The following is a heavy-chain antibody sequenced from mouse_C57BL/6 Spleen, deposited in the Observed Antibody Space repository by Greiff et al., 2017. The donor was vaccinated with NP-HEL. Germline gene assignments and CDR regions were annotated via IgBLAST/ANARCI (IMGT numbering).Heavy chain of an antibody. V-gene: IGHV5-16*01. CDR1: GFTFSDYY. CDR2: INYDDNGT. CDR3: ARRAGTYFDV. J-gene: IGHJ1*03. Sequence: EVQLVESEGGLVQPGSSMKLSCTASGFTFSDYYMAWVRQVPEKGLEWVANINYDDNGTYYLDSLKSRFIISRDNAKNILYLRMSSLKSEDTATYYCARRAGTYFDVWGTGTTVTVSS. D-gene: IGHD4-1*01.